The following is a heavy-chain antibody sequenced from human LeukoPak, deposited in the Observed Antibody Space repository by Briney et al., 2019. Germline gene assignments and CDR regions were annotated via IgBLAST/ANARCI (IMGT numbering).Heavy chain of an antibody. CDR1: EITFESYD. CDR3: ARDGYGGNTYYYYYMDV. CDR2: IWFDGGSK. D-gene: IGHD4-23*01. Sequence: GGSLRLSCVASEITFESYDMHWVRQAPGKGLEWVAVIWFDGGSKYYADSVKGRFTISRDNSKNTLYLEMNSLRAEDTAVYYCARDGYGGNTYYYYYMDVWGKGTTVTVSS. V-gene: IGHV3-33*01. J-gene: IGHJ6*03.